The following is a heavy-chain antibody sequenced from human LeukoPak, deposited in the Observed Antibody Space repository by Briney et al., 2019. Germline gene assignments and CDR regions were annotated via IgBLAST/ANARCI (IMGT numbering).Heavy chain of an antibody. CDR3: ARHRYYYYYMVV. CDR2: IYTSGST. V-gene: IGHV4-4*09. Sequence: SETLSLTCTVSGGSISSYYWSWIRQPPGKGLERIGYIYTSGSTNYNPSLKSRVTISVDTSKNQFSLKLSSVTAADTAVYYCARHRYYYYYMVVWGKGTTVTVSS. CDR1: GGSISSYY. J-gene: IGHJ6*03.